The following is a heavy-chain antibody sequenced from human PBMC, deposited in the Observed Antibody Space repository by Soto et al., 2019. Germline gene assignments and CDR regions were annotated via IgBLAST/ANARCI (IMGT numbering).Heavy chain of an antibody. Sequence: QVQLVESGGGVVQPGRSLRLSCAASGFTFSSYAMHWVRQAPGKGLEWVAVISYDGSNKYYADSVKGRFTISRDNAKNSLYLQMNSLRAEDTAVYYCARVSYVVPAAIFDYWGQGTLVTVSS. CDR1: GFTFSSYA. J-gene: IGHJ4*02. D-gene: IGHD2-2*02. CDR3: ARVSYVVPAAIFDY. CDR2: ISYDGSNK. V-gene: IGHV3-30-3*01.